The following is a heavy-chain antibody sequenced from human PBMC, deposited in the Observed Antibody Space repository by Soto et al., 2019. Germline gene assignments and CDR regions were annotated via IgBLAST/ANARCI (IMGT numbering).Heavy chain of an antibody. CDR2: ISYDGSNK. V-gene: IGHV3-30*18. CDR3: AKSHGGEGTMITFGGVIVGNYYYVMDV. CDR1: ECTFSGYG. D-gene: IGHD3-16*02. J-gene: IGHJ6*02. Sequence: PGWSQRLSFASCECTFSGYGMHWDRQAPGNGLECVAVISYDGSNKYYSDSVKCRFTISRDNSKNTLYRQMNSLRAEDTAVYYCAKSHGGEGTMITFGGVIVGNYYYVMDVWGQGTRVSVSS.